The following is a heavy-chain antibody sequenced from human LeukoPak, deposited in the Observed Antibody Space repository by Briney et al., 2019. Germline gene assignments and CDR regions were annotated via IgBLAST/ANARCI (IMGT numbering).Heavy chain of an antibody. CDR2: IYYSGST. V-gene: IGHV4-59*01. CDR3: ARTGYSSGWSSTYFDY. CDR1: GGSISSYY. D-gene: IGHD6-19*01. Sequence: SETLSLTCTVSGGSISSYYWSWIRQPPGKGLEWIGYIYYSGSTNYNPSLESRVTISVDTSKNQFSLKLSSVTAADTAVYYCARTGYSSGWSSTYFDYWGQGTLVTVSS. J-gene: IGHJ4*02.